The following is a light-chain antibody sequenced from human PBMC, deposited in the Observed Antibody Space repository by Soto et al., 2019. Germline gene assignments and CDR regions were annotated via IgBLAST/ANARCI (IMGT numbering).Light chain of an antibody. CDR1: RSNIGSNL. J-gene: IGLJ3*02. CDR2: DNS. CDR3: APWDSSLRALV. V-gene: IGLV1-51*01. Sequence: QSVLTQPPSVSAAPGQRVTRACSGGRSNIGSNLVTWYQQFPGRAPKLLIYDNSQRPSGIPDRFSGSRSGASAALDIIELQTGDEAAYFCAPWDSSLRALVFGVGTKLTVL.